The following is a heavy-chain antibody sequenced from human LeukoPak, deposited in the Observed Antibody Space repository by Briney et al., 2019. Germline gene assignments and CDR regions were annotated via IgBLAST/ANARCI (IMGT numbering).Heavy chain of an antibody. J-gene: IGHJ6*03. V-gene: IGHV3-30*03. CDR3: ARAPFWSGYYYMDV. CDR1: GFTFSRYA. Sequence: PGGSLRLSCAASGFTFSRYAMHWVRQAPGKGLEWVAVISYDGSNKYYADSVKGRFTISRDNAKNSLFLQMSSLRAEDTAVYYCARAPFWSGYYYMDVWGKGTTVTVSS. CDR2: ISYDGSNK. D-gene: IGHD3-3*01.